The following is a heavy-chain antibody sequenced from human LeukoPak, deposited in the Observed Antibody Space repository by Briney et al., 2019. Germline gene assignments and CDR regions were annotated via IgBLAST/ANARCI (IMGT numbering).Heavy chain of an antibody. J-gene: IGHJ4*02. V-gene: IGHV4-59*04. Sequence: MASETLSLTCTVSGGSISNYHWSWIRQPPGKGLEWIGNIFYSGSTYYSPSLKSRVTISVDTSKNQFSLRLSSVTAADTAVYYCARHSEYYYDSSGYFDYWGQGTLVTVSS. D-gene: IGHD3-22*01. CDR1: GGSISNYH. CDR2: IFYSGST. CDR3: ARHSEYYYDSSGYFDY.